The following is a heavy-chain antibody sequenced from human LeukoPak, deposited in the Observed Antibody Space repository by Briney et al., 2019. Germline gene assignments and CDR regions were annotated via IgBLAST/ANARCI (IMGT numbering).Heavy chain of an antibody. CDR2: ISAYNGNT. CDR1: GYTFTSYG. D-gene: IGHD4-17*01. CDR3: ARAPTVTRTGDY. Sequence: ASVKVSCKASGYTFTSYGISWVRQAPGQGLEWMGWISAYNGNTNYAQKLQGRVTITTHTSTRQAYMELRSLRSDDTAVYYCARAPTVTRTGDYWGQGTLVTVS. V-gene: IGHV1-18*01. J-gene: IGHJ4*02.